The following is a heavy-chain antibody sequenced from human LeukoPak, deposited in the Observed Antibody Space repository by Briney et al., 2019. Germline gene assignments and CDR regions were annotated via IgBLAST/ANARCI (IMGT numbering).Heavy chain of an antibody. D-gene: IGHD3-10*01. CDR1: GFTFSSYG. CDR2: ISYDGSNK. J-gene: IGHJ4*02. V-gene: IGHV3-30*12. CDR3: ARGEWELPKY. Sequence: GGSLRLSCAASGFTFSSYGMHWVRQAPGKGLEWVAVISYDGSNKYYADSVKGRFTISRDNAKNTLYLQMNSLRAEDTAVYYCARGEWELPKYWGQGTLVTVSS.